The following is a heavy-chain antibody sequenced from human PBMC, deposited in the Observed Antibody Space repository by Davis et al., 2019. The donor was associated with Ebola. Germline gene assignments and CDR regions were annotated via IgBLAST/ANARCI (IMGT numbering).Heavy chain of an antibody. CDR3: AKKVPGIRPFDY. CDR1: GYTFTGYY. Sequence: ASVKVSCKASGYTFTGYYMHWVRQAPGQGLEWMGWINPNSGGTNYAQKFQGWVTMTRDTSISTAYMELSRLRSDDTAIYYCAKKVPGIRPFDYWGQGTLVSVSS. D-gene: IGHD6-19*01. V-gene: IGHV1-2*04. J-gene: IGHJ4*02. CDR2: INPNSGGT.